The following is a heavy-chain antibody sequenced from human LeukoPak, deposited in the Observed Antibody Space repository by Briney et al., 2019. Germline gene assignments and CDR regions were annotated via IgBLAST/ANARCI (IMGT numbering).Heavy chain of an antibody. CDR2: IWYDGSNK. CDR3: AREVVRGVPDY. V-gene: IGHV3-33*01. J-gene: IGHJ4*02. Sequence: GGSLRLSCAASGFTFSSYGMHWVRQAPGKGLEWVAVIWYDGSNKYYADSVKGRFTTSRDNSKNTLYLQMNSLRAEDTAVYHCAREVVRGVPDYWGQGTLVTVSS. CDR1: GFTFSSYG. D-gene: IGHD3-10*01.